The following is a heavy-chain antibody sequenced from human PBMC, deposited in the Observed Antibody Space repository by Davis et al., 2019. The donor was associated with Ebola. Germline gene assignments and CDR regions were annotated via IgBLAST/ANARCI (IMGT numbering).Heavy chain of an antibody. Sequence: AASVKVSCKASGGTFSSYGISWVRQAPGQGLEWMGWISAYNGNTNYAQKLQGRVTITADESTSTAYMELSSLRSEDTAVYYCARTRYGDYGMDVWGQGTTVTVSS. CDR2: ISAYNGNT. D-gene: IGHD3-9*01. V-gene: IGHV1-18*01. CDR1: GGTFSSYG. CDR3: ARTRYGDYGMDV. J-gene: IGHJ6*02.